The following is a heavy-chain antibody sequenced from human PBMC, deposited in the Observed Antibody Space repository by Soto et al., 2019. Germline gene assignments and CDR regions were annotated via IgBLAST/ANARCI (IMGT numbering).Heavy chain of an antibody. CDR2: ISSSSSFT. J-gene: IGHJ4*02. CDR3: ARVSKDCSGASCYIDY. D-gene: IGHD2-15*01. CDR1: GLTFSDHF. V-gene: IGHV3-11*06. Sequence: QVQLVESGGGLVKPGGSLRLSCAASGLTFSDHFMSWIRQPPGKGLEWVSYISSSSSFTKHADSVKGRFTISRDNAKNSLYLQMNSLRAEDTAVYYCARVSKDCSGASCYIDYWGQGTLVTVSS.